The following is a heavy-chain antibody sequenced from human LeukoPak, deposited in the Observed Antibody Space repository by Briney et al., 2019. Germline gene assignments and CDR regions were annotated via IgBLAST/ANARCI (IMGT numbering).Heavy chain of an antibody. CDR1: GGSISSSAYY. CDR3: ARGRGYCSSTSCANFDY. Sequence: SQTLSLTCTVSGGSISSSAYYWSWIRQHPGNGLEWIGYIYYSGITYYNPSLKSRVTISVDTSKNQFSLNLSSVTAADTAVYYCARGRGYCSSTSCANFDYWGQGTLVTVSS. V-gene: IGHV4-31*03. J-gene: IGHJ4*02. D-gene: IGHD2-2*01. CDR2: IYYSGIT.